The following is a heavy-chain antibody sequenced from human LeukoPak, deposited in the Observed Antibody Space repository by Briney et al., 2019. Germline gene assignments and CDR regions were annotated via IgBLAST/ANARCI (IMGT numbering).Heavy chain of an antibody. Sequence: SETLSLTCTVSGGSISSGSYYWSWIRQPAGKGLEWIGGIYYSGSTYYNPSLKSRVTISVDTSKNQFSLKLSSVTAADTAVYYCAGHLYGGNHKYYYYYYMDVWGKGTTVTVSS. J-gene: IGHJ6*03. V-gene: IGHV4-39*01. CDR2: IYYSGST. D-gene: IGHD4-23*01. CDR1: GGSISSGSYY. CDR3: AGHLYGGNHKYYYYYYMDV.